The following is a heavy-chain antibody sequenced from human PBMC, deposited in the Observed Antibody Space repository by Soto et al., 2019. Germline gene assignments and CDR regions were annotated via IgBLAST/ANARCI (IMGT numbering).Heavy chain of an antibody. CDR3: ARDQSGAADI. V-gene: IGHV4-4*07. Sequence: QVQLQESGPGLVEPSETLSLTCTVSGDSMSSYYWNWIRQPAGKGLEWIGRISATGRTSYMSSLKSRITLSVETSKNQFYLNLKFVTAADTAVYFCARDQSGAADIWGQGTMVTVS. J-gene: IGHJ3*02. CDR2: ISATGRT. D-gene: IGHD7-27*01. CDR1: GDSMSSYY.